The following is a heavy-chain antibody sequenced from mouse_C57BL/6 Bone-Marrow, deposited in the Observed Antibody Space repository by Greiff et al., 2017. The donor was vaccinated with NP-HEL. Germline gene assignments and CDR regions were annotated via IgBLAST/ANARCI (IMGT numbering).Heavy chain of an antibody. CDR2: INPGSGGT. Sequence: VQLQQSGPELVKPGASVKISCKASGYTFTDYYMNWVKQSHGKSLEWIGVINPGSGGTNYNEKFKGKATLTADKSSSTAYMQLSSLTSEDSAVYFCARGGAYYSNYFDYWGQGTTLTVSS. V-gene: IGHV1-26*01. CDR3: ARGGAYYSNYFDY. D-gene: IGHD2-5*01. J-gene: IGHJ2*01. CDR1: GYTFTDYY.